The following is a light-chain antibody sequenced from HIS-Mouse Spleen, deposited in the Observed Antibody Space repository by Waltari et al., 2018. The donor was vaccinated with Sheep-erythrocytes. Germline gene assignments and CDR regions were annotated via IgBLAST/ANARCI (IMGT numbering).Light chain of an antibody. J-gene: IGLJ1*01. CDR1: ALPKQY. CDR3: QSADSSGTYV. CDR2: KGS. Sequence: SYELTQPPSVSVSPGQTARITCPGNALPKQYAYWYQKKPGQAPVLVIYKGSERPSGIPERFSGSSSGTTVTLTISGVQAEDEADYYCQSADSSGTYVFGTGTKVTVL. V-gene: IGLV3-25*03.